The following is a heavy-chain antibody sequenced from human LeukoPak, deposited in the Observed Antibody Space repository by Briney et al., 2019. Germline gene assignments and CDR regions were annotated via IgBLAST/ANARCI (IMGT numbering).Heavy chain of an antibody. J-gene: IGHJ4*02. CDR3: ARDPYNNSPFDY. CDR2: IYTSGST. V-gene: IGHV4-4*07. Sequence: SETLSLTCTVSGGSINNYFWSWIRQLAGKGLEWIGRIYTSGSTNYNPSLKSPVTMSIDTSKNQFSLKVTSVTDADTAVYYCARDPYNNSPFDYWGQGILVTVSS. CDR1: GGSINNYF. D-gene: IGHD4-11*01.